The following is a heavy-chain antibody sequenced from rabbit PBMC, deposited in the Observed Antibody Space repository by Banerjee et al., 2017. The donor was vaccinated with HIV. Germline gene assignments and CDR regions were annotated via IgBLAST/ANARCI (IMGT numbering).Heavy chain of an antibody. J-gene: IGHJ4*01. Sequence: QEQLVESGGGLFQPGGSLALTCKASGIDFSNYYYMYWVRQAPGKGLEWIACIDTGSSGSTWYASWVNGRFTISKTSSTTVTLQMTSLTAADTATYFCARGVAGAADIGYGLHLRGPGTLVTVS. CDR3: ARGVAGAADIGYGLHL. CDR2: IDTGSSGST. D-gene: IGHD6-1*01. CDR1: GIDFSNYYY. V-gene: IGHV1S45*01.